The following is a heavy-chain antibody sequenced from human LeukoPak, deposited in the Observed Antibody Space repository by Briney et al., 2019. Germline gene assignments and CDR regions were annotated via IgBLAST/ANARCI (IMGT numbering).Heavy chain of an antibody. V-gene: IGHV4-34*01. CDR1: GGSFSGYY. D-gene: IGHD6-19*01. J-gene: IGHJ6*02. CDR2: INHSRST. CDR3: ARVYSSGWPNYYYYGMDV. Sequence: PSETLSLTCAVYGGSFSGYYWSWIRQPPGKGLEWIGEINHSRSTNYNPSLKSRVTISVDTSKNQFSLKLSSVTAADTAVYYCARVYSSGWPNYYYYGMDVWGQGTTVTVSS.